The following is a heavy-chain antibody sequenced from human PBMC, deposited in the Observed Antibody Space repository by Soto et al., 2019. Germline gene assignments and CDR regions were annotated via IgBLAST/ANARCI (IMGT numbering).Heavy chain of an antibody. V-gene: IGHV3-11*06. Sequence: GGSLRLSCAASGFSFSDHYMSWIRQSPGKGLEWLSYISSSTSYANYADSVKGRFTISRDNAKNSLYLQMNSLRAEDTAVYYCARSSSTRYYNMDVWGQGTTVTVSS. D-gene: IGHD2-2*01. CDR1: GFSFSDHY. CDR3: ARSSSTRYYNMDV. J-gene: IGHJ6*02. CDR2: ISSSTSYA.